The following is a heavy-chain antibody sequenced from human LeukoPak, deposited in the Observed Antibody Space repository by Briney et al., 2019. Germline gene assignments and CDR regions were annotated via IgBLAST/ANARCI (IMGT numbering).Heavy chain of an antibody. D-gene: IGHD3-22*01. CDR1: GYTLTELS. J-gene: IGHJ4*02. V-gene: IGHV1-24*01. CDR2: FDPEDGET. CDR3: ATVKTSGYGNYFDY. Sequence: ASVKVSCKVSGYTLTELSMHWVRQAPGKGLEWMGGFDPEDGETIYAQKFQGRVTMTEDTSTDTTYMELSSLRSEDTAVYYCATVKTSGYGNYFDYWGQGTLVTVSS.